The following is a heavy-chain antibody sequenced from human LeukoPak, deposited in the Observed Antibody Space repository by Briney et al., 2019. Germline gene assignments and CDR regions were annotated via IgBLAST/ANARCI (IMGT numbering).Heavy chain of an antibody. CDR2: INHSGSA. Sequence: SETLSLTCAVYGESFSGYYWTWIRQPPGKGLEWIGEINHSGSANYNPSLKGRVTISADTSKNQFSLKMRSVTAADTAVYYCARAPETVAIDYWGQGTLVTVSS. J-gene: IGHJ4*02. D-gene: IGHD5-12*01. CDR1: GESFSGYY. CDR3: ARAPETVAIDY. V-gene: IGHV4-34*01.